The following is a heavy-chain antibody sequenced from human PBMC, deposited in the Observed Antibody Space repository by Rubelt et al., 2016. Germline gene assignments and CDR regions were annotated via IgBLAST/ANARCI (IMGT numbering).Heavy chain of an antibody. J-gene: IGHJ4*02. Sequence: QVQLVQSGAEVKKPGASVKISCKASGYTFTGYYMHWVRQAPGQGLEWMGWINPNSGGTNYAHKFQGRVTMTRDTSISTAYMEMSRMGPDDAAVYYRARDLYKGPRWRVAYWGQGTLVTDSS. D-gene: IGHD6-19*01. CDR3: ARDLYKGPRWRVAY. V-gene: IGHV1-2*07. CDR1: GYTFTGYY. CDR2: INPNSGGT.